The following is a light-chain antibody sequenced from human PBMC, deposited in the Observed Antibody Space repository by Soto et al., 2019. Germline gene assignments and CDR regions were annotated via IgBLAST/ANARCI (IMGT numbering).Light chain of an antibody. J-gene: IGLJ2*01. CDR3: CSYTTTRTLV. CDR2: DVS. Sequence: QSVLTQPASVSGSPGQSITISCTGTSSDVGAYNYVSWYQQHPGKVPKVILYDVSDRPSGVSSRFSGSKSGNTASLTISGLQAEDEADYYCCSYTTTRTLVFGGGTKLTVL. V-gene: IGLV2-14*03. CDR1: SSDVGAYNY.